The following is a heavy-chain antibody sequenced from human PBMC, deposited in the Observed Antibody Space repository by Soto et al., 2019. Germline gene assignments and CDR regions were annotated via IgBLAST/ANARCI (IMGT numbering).Heavy chain of an antibody. CDR1: GYTFTGYY. Sequence: ASVKVSCKASGYTFTGYYMHWVRQAPGQGLEWMGWINPNSGGTNYAQKFQGRVTMTRDTSISTAYMELSRLRSDDTAVYYCARRVFIAAAGPRPNGNWFDPWGQGTLVTVSS. CDR2: INPNSGGT. V-gene: IGHV1-2*02. CDR3: ARRVFIAAAGPRPNGNWFDP. D-gene: IGHD6-13*01. J-gene: IGHJ5*02.